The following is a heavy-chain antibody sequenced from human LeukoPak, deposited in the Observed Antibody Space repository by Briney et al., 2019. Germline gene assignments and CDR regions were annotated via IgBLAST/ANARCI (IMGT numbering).Heavy chain of an antibody. CDR3: GREYCTGANCRHYYYYGMDV. V-gene: IGHV3-33*01. CDR1: GLTFDTYA. D-gene: IGHD2-8*02. CDR2: IWYDGSRK. J-gene: IGHJ6*02. Sequence: PGGSLRLSCAASGLTFDTYAMHWVRQAPGEGLEWMAVIWYDGSRKEYADSVKGRFTVSRDNSKNTLDMQMNSLRAEDTAVYYCGREYCTGANCRHYYYYGMDVWGQGTTVTVSS.